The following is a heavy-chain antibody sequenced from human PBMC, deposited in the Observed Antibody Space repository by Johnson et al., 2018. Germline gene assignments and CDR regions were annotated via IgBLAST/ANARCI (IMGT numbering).Heavy chain of an antibody. CDR3: AKDLQGISYIFDI. Sequence: QVQLVQSGGGVVQPGRSLRLSCAASGFTFSNYGMHWVRQAPGKGLEWVAVISNDGSNKYYVDSVKGRFPISRDNSKNTVSLQINSLRAEDTAGYYCAKDLQGISYIFDIWGQGTLVTVSS. V-gene: IGHV3-30*18. J-gene: IGHJ3*02. CDR1: GFTFSNYG. CDR2: ISNDGSNK. D-gene: IGHD2-21*01.